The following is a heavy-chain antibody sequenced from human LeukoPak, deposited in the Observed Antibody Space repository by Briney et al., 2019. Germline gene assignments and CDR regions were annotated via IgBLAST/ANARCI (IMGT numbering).Heavy chain of an antibody. CDR3: AHSSGYAHGLDY. CDR1: GFSFSTYS. V-gene: IGHV3-21*01. Sequence: GGSLRLSCAASGFSFSTYSMGWVRQAPGKGLEWVSSISSSSSYIYYADSVKGRFTISRDNARNSLYLQMNSLRAEDTGVYYCAHSSGYAHGLDYWGQGTLVTVSS. D-gene: IGHD5-12*01. J-gene: IGHJ4*02. CDR2: ISSSSSYI.